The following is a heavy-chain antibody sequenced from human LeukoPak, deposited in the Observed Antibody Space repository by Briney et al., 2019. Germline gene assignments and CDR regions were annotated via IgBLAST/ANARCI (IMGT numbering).Heavy chain of an antibody. D-gene: IGHD3-16*01. CDR3: ASLIGHRTIYDF. Sequence: GRSVSLAYPADGFIVRTYWMSWARQAPGKGLGWVASINQGGSETYYVQSGTGRLTISRDNATNSFFIQMDSLRAKETAVHYCASLIGHRTIYDFWGQGTLVTVSS. V-gene: IGHV3-7*01. CDR2: INQGGSET. J-gene: IGHJ4*02. CDR1: GFIVRTYW.